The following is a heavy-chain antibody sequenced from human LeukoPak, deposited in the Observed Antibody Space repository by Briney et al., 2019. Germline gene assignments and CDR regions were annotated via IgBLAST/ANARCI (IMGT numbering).Heavy chain of an antibody. CDR2: ISGSGGST. Sequence: GGSLRLSCAASGFTFSSYAMSWVRQAPGKGLEWVSVISGSGGSTYYADSVKGRFTISRDNSKSTLYLQMNSLRAEDTAVYYCAKVGRFSSSWYDYFDYWGQGTLVTVSS. J-gene: IGHJ4*02. CDR3: AKVGRFSSSWYDYFDY. CDR1: GFTFSSYA. D-gene: IGHD6-13*01. V-gene: IGHV3-23*01.